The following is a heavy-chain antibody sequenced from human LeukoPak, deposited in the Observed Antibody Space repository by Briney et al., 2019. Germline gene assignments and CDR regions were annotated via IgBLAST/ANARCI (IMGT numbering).Heavy chain of an antibody. V-gene: IGHV3-21*01. J-gene: IGHJ3*02. CDR1: GLTFSSYS. CDR3: AREVQNWGPVGRHRCEAFDT. D-gene: IGHD7-27*01. CDR2: ISSSSSYI. Sequence: GGSLRLSCAASGLTFSSYSMNWVRQAPGKGLEWVSSISSSSSYIYYADSVKGRFTISRDNAKNSLYLQMNSLRAEDTAVYYCAREVQNWGPVGRHRCEAFDTWGQGTMVTVSS.